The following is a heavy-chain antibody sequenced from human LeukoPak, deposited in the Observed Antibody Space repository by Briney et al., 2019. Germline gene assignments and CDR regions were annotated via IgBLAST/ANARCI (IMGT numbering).Heavy chain of an antibody. V-gene: IGHV4-30-2*01. CDR2: IYHSGST. CDR3: ARGMDYGETDDAFDI. J-gene: IGHJ3*02. D-gene: IGHD4-17*01. CDR1: GGSISSGGYS. Sequence: PSQTLSLTCAVSGGSISSGGYSWSWIRQPPGKGLEWIGYIYHSGSTYYNPSLKSRVTISVDRSKNQFSLKLSSVTAADTAVYYCARGMDYGETDDAFDIWGQGTMVTVSS.